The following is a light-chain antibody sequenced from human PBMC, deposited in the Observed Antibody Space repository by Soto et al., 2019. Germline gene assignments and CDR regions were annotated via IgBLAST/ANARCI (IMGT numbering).Light chain of an antibody. CDR1: SSHIGSNT. CDR2: SNN. CDR3: AAWDDSLNGRYV. Sequence: QSVLTHPTSASGTPGQRVSITCSGSSSHIGSNTVNWYQQLPGTAPKLLIYSNNQRPSRVPDRFSGSKSGTSTSLAISGLQSEAEADYYCAAWDDSLNGRYVFGTGTKVTVL. J-gene: IGLJ1*01. V-gene: IGLV1-44*01.